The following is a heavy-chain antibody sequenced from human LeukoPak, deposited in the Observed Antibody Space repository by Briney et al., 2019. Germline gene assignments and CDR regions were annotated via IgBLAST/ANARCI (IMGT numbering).Heavy chain of an antibody. D-gene: IGHD1-26*01. Sequence: PGGSLRLSCAASGFSFREYYMSWIRQAPGKGLEWVSCISSGSSYTNYTDSVKGRFTISRDNAKRSLYLQMNSLTAEDTAVYYCARSGGTYGWFDPWGQGTLVTVSS. CDR2: ISSGSSYT. CDR1: GFSFREYY. J-gene: IGHJ5*02. V-gene: IGHV3-11*03. CDR3: ARSGGTYGWFDP.